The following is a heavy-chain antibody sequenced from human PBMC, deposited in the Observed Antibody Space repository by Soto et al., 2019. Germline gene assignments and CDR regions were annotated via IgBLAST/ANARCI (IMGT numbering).Heavy chain of an antibody. CDR3: ARESEDLTSNFDY. Sequence: GGSLRLSCAASGFTFTRYSMNWVRQAPGKGLEWVSSISSTTNYIYYGDSMKGRFTISRDNAKNSLYLEMDSLRAEDTAVYYCARESEDLTSNFDYGGQGTLVTVSS. V-gene: IGHV3-21*06. CDR2: ISSTTNYI. CDR1: GFTFTRYS. J-gene: IGHJ4*02.